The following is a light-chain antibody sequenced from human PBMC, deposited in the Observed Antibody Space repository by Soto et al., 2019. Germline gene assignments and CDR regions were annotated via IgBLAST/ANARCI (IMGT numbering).Light chain of an antibody. V-gene: IGLV1-44*01. CDR2: NDN. J-gene: IGLJ1*01. Sequence: QSVLTQPPSASGTPGQRVTISCSESSSNIGSTTVHWYQHLPGTSPRLLIHNDNQWPSGVPDRFSGSKYGTSASLAISGLQSQGEADYYWAAWDDSRKGYVFGTGSKVTVL. CDR3: AAWDDSRKGYV. CDR1: SSNIGSTT.